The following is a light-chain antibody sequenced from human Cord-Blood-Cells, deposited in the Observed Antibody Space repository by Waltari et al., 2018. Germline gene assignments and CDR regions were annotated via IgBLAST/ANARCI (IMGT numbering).Light chain of an antibody. V-gene: IGLV2-14*01. CDR3: SSYTSSSTLPYV. J-gene: IGLJ1*01. CDR1: SRDVGGSNH. CDR2: DVS. Sequence: QSPLTQPASVSGSPGQSTTISCTGTSRDVGGSNHSCWHQQHPGKAPKLMIYDVSNRPSGVSNRFSGSKSGNTASLTISGLQAEDEADYYCSSYTSSSTLPYVFGTGTKVTVL.